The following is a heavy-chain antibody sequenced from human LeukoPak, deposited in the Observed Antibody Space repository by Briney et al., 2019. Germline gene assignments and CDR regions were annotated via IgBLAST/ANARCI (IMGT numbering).Heavy chain of an antibody. Sequence: GGSLRLSCAASGFTFSDYYMSWIRQAPGKGLEWVSYITTGSRSYTNHADSVKGRFTISRDNAKNSLYLQMNSLRAEDTGVYYCARGREVLDYWGQGTLVTVSS. D-gene: IGHD1-26*01. CDR3: ARGREVLDY. CDR1: GFTFSDYY. CDR2: ITTGSRSYT. V-gene: IGHV3-11*06. J-gene: IGHJ4*02.